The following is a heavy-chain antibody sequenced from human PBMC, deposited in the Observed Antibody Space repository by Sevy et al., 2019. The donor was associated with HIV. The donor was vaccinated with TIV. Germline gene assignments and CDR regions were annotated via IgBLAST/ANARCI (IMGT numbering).Heavy chain of an antibody. Sequence: GGSLRLSCAASAFSFNTYAMSWVRRAPGKGLEWVSTISGSGDSTFYSDSVKGRFSISRDNSKNTLYLQMNSLRAEDTAVYYCAKPRGSFYFDYWGQGTLVTVSS. CDR2: ISGSGDST. J-gene: IGHJ4*02. V-gene: IGHV3-23*01. D-gene: IGHD3-16*01. CDR3: AKPRGSFYFDY. CDR1: AFSFNTYA.